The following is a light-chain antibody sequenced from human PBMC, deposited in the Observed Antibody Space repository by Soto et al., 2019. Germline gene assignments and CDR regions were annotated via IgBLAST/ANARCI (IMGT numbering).Light chain of an antibody. V-gene: IGLV2-11*01. CDR3: CAYAGSYTHYV. CDR1: SSDVGGYNY. J-gene: IGLJ1*01. CDR2: DVN. Sequence: QSVLTQPRSVSGSPGQSVTISCTGTSSDVGGYNYVSWYQPHPGKAPKLMIYDVNKRPSGVPDRFSGSKSGNSASLTISGLQAEDEADYYCCAYAGSYTHYVFGTGTKLTVL.